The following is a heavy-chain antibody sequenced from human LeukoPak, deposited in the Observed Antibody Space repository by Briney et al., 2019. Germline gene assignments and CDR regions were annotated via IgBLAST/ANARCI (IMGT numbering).Heavy chain of an antibody. Sequence: GSLRLSCAASGFTFSSYGLHWVRQAPGKGLEYVSAISNNGGSTYYANSVKGRFTIFRDNSKNTLYLQMGSLRPEDMAVYYCARSGYCSGGTCYVDYWGQGTLVTVCS. CDR2: ISNNGGST. D-gene: IGHD2-15*01. CDR1: GFTFSSYG. J-gene: IGHJ4*02. CDR3: ARSGYCSGGTCYVDY. V-gene: IGHV3-64*01.